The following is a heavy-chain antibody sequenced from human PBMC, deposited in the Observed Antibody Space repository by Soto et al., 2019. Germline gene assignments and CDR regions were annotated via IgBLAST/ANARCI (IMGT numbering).Heavy chain of an antibody. CDR3: ARSGITIFDGYYYYYMDV. CDR2: ISSSSSYI. D-gene: IGHD3-3*01. V-gene: IGHV3-21*01. J-gene: IGHJ6*03. Sequence: PGGSLRLSCAASGFTFSSYSMNWVRQAPGKGLEWVSSISSSSSYIYYADSVKGRFTISRDNAKNSLYLQMNSLRAEDTAVYYCARSGITIFDGYYYYYMDVWGKGTTVTVSS. CDR1: GFTFSSYS.